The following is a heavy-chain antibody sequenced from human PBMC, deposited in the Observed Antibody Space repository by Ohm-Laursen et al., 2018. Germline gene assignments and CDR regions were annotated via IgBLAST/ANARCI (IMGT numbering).Heavy chain of an antibody. D-gene: IGHD3-16*02. J-gene: IGHJ3*02. CDR1: GFTFSSYA. Sequence: GSLRLSCAASGFTFSSYAMSWVRQAPGKGLEWVSTISGNGGTTYYADSVKGRFTISRDNSKNTLYLQMNSLRVEDTAVYYCAKGRGVLSGAFDIWGQGTMVTVSS. CDR3: AKGRGVLSGAFDI. CDR2: ISGNGGTT. V-gene: IGHV3-23*01.